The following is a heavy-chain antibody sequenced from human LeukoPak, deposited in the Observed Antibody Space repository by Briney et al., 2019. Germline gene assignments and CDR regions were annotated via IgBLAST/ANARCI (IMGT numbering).Heavy chain of an antibody. D-gene: IGHD2-2*01. CDR2: IYYSGST. Sequence: SQTLSLTCAVSGGSISSGGYSWSWIRQPPGKGLEWIGSIYYSGSTYYNPSLKSRVTISVDTSKNQFSLKLSSVTAADTAVYYCARGYCSSTSCPLAYWGQGTLVTVSS. CDR3: ARGYCSSTSCPLAY. J-gene: IGHJ4*02. V-gene: IGHV4-30-2*03. CDR1: GGSISSGGYS.